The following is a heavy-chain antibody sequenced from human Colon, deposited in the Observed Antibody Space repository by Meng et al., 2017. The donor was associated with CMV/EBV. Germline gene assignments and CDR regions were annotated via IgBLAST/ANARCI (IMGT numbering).Heavy chain of an antibody. CDR1: GFSLSTIGMG. CDR3: AHRPYGSGSYFFDY. Sequence: ITLKGSGPTLVQPTQTLTLTCTFSGFSLSTIGMGVGWIRQPPGKALEWLGVIYWDDDKRYSPSLKSRLTITKDTSKNQVVLTMTNLDPLDTATYYCAHRPYGSGSYFFDYWGQGTLVTVSS. CDR2: IYWDDDK. V-gene: IGHV2-5*02. J-gene: IGHJ4*02. D-gene: IGHD3-10*01.